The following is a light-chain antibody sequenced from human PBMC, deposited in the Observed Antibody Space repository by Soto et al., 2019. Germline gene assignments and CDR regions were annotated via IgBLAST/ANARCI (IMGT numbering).Light chain of an antibody. Sequence: QSALTQPPSASGSPGQSLTISCTGTSSDVGAHNYVSWYQQNPGKAPKLMLYDVNKRPSGVPDRFSGSKSGNTASLTVSGLQAEDEADYYCSSYEGGNNWVVGGGTKVTVL. V-gene: IGLV2-8*01. CDR3: SSYEGGNNWV. J-gene: IGLJ3*02. CDR1: SSDVGAHNY. CDR2: DVN.